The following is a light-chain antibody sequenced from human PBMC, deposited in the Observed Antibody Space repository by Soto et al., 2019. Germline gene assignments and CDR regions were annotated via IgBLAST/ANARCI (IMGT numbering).Light chain of an antibody. J-gene: IGKJ5*01. V-gene: IGKV3-11*01. CDR2: DAS. Sequence: EIVLTQSPATLSLSPGERTTLSCRASQSVSRYLAWYQPKPGQAPRLLIYDASNRATGIPARFSGSGSGTDFTPSISSLEPEDFAVYYCQQRSNWPPITFGKGTRLEIK. CDR1: QSVSRY. CDR3: QQRSNWPPIT.